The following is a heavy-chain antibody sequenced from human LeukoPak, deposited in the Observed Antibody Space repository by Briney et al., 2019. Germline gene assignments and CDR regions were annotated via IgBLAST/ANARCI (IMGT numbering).Heavy chain of an antibody. CDR1: GYTFTGYY. D-gene: IGHD5-12*01. CDR2: INPNSGGT. Sequence: GASVKVSCKASGYTFTGYYMHWVRQAPGQGLEWMGWINPNSGGTNYAQKFQGRVTMTRDTSISTAYMELSRLRSDDTAVYYCAREGGRYSGYDASGYYYYMDVWGKGTTVTISS. J-gene: IGHJ6*03. CDR3: AREGGRYSGYDASGYYYYMDV. V-gene: IGHV1-2*02.